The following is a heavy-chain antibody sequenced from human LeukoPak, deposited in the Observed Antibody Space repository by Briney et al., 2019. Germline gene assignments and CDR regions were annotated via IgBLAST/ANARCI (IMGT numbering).Heavy chain of an antibody. D-gene: IGHD3-22*01. V-gene: IGHV4-59*08. CDR1: GGSISSYY. J-gene: IGHJ4*02. CDR3: ARHGDYDSSGYHIDY. CDR2: IYYSGST. Sequence: PSETLSLTYTVSGGSISSYYWSWIRQPPGKGLEWIGYIYYSGSTSYNPSLKSRVTISVDTSKNQFSLKLSSVTAADTAVYYCARHGDYDSSGYHIDYWAREPWSPSPQ.